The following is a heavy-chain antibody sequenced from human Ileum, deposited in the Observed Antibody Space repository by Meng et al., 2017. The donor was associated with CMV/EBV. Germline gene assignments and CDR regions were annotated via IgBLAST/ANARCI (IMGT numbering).Heavy chain of an antibody. D-gene: IGHD5-18*01. V-gene: IGHV3-66*01. CDR2: IYNGDIT. CDR3: ARDGVDTGIEH. Sequence: VQLVESGGDLVKPGGSLRLACAASGFPFGAYYMTWVRQAPGKGLEWVSVIYNGDITYYKDSVKGRFTISRDNSKNTLYLQMNSLRVEDTGIYFCARDGVDTGIEHWGQGILVTVSS. J-gene: IGHJ1*01. CDR1: GFPFGAYY.